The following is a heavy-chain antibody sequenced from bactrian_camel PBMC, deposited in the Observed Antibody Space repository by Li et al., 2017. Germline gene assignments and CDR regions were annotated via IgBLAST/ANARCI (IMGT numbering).Heavy chain of an antibody. J-gene: IGHJ7*01. CDR1: GFTFSRSG. D-gene: IGHD5*01. Sequence: VQLVESGGGLVQPGGSLRLSCAASGFTFSRSGMHWVRQAPGKDFEWLSLINSDGITTYYADSVKGRFTISEDNAKNTLFLQMNSLKPEDSATYFCAAVGLATIDNAGYCTGWGALDKYYGMDYWGNGTQVTVS. CDR2: INSDGITT. V-gene: IGHV3S40*01.